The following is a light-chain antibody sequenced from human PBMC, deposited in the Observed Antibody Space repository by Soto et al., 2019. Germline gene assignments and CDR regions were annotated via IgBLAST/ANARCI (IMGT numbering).Light chain of an antibody. V-gene: IGLV2-23*02. CDR1: NSDVGSYNL. CDR3: FSYAGDSVYV. Sequence: QSARTRPASVSGSPRQSITISCTGTNSDVGSYNLVSWFQQHPGKAPKLVIYEVTKRPSGVSDRFSGSKSGNTASLTISGLQAEDEADYYCFSYAGDSVYVFGTGTKVTVL. CDR2: EVT. J-gene: IGLJ1*01.